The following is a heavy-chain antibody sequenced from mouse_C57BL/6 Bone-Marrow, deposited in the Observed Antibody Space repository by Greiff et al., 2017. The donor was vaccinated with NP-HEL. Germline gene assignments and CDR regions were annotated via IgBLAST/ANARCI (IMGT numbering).Heavy chain of an antibody. Sequence: VQLQQSGPELVKPGASVKISCKASGYAFSSSWMNWVKQRPGKGLEWIGRIYPGDGDTNYNGKFKGKATLTADKSSSTAYMQLSSLTSEDSAVYFCAKPNYYGSSPYWYFDVWGTGTTVTVSS. D-gene: IGHD1-1*01. J-gene: IGHJ1*03. CDR3: AKPNYYGSSPYWYFDV. CDR1: GYAFSSSW. CDR2: IYPGDGDT. V-gene: IGHV1-82*01.